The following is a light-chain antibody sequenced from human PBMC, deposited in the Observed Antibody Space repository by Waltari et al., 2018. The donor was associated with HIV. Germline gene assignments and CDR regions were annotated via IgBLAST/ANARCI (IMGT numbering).Light chain of an antibody. CDR2: WAS. CDR3: QQYYSTPPWT. Sequence: DIVMTQSPDSLALSLGDRATITCHSSESILYSPNNKNYLAWYQQKPGHPPQLLIYWASTRESGVPDRFSGSGSGTDFTLTISSLQAEDVAVYFCQQYYSTPPWTFGQGTKVEIK. CDR1: ESILYSPNNKNY. J-gene: IGKJ1*01. V-gene: IGKV4-1*01.